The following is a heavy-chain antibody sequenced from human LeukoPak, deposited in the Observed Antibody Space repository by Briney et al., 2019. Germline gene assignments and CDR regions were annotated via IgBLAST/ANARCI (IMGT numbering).Heavy chain of an antibody. J-gene: IGHJ5*02. CDR1: GGSISSSSYY. Sequence: SETLSLTCTVSGGSISSSSYYWGWIRQPPGEGLEWIGSIYYRGSTYYNPSLKSRVTISVDTSKNQLSLKLSSVTAADTAVYYCARHVVVVAATPRSFDPCGEGSLVTLSS. V-gene: IGHV4-39*01. CDR3: ARHVVVVAATPRSFDP. D-gene: IGHD2-15*01. CDR2: IYYRGST.